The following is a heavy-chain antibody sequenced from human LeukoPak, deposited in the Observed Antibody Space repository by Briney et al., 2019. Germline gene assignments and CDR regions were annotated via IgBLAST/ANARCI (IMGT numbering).Heavy chain of an antibody. Sequence: GGSLRLPCAASGFTFSSYAMSWVRQAPGKGLEWVSAISGSGGSTYYADSVKGRFTISRDNSKNTLYLQMNSLRAEDTAVYYCAKDPHDSSGYYYSPEYFQHWGQGTLVTVSS. CDR1: GFTFSSYA. D-gene: IGHD3-22*01. V-gene: IGHV3-23*01. CDR3: AKDPHDSSGYYYSPEYFQH. J-gene: IGHJ1*01. CDR2: ISGSGGST.